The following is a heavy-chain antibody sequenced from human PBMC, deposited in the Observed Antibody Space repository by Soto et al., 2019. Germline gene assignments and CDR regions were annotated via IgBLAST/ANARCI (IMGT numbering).Heavy chain of an antibody. J-gene: IGHJ4*02. Sequence: AGGSLRLSXEASGFTFSSYAMSWVRQAPGKGLEWVSGISGGGGSTYYAESVQGRFSISRDNSKNTLYLQMNSLRAEDTAIYYRAQHKVGSCTSITCLALDYWGQGTLVTVSS. CDR1: GFTFSSYA. CDR2: ISGGGGST. V-gene: IGHV3-23*01. D-gene: IGHD2-2*01. CDR3: AQHKVGSCTSITCLALDY.